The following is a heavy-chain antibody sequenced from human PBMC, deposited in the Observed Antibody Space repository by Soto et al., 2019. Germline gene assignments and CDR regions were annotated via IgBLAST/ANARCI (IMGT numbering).Heavy chain of an antibody. CDR1: GYTFTSYA. D-gene: IGHD2-15*01. Sequence: ASVKVSCKGSGYTFTSYAMHWGRQAPGQRLEWLGWINAGNGNTKYSQKFQGRVTITRDTSASTAYMELSSLRSEDTAVYYCARVVNCSGGSCYSTRPAYGYWGQGTLVTVSS. V-gene: IGHV1-3*01. CDR2: INAGNGNT. J-gene: IGHJ4*02. CDR3: ARVVNCSGGSCYSTRPAYGY.